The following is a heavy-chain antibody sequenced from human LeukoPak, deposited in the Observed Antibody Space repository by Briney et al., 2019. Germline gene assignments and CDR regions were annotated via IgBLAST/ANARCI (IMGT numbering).Heavy chain of an antibody. J-gene: IGHJ4*02. CDR1: GGSISSYY. V-gene: IGHV4-59*08. D-gene: IGHD6-25*01. CDR2: IYYSGST. CDR3: ARRGQAGYYFDY. Sequence: SEILSLTCTVSGGSISSYYWSWIRQPPGKGLEWIGYIYYSGSTNYNPSLKSRVTISVDTSKNQFSLKLSSVTAADTAVYYCARRGQAGYYFDYWGQGTLVTVSS.